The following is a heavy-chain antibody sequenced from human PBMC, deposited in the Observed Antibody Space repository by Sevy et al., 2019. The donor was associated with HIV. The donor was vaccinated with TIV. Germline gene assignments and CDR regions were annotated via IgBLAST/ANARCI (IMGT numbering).Heavy chain of an antibody. J-gene: IGHJ4*02. CDR3: AREGCSKPHDY. V-gene: IGHV3-23*01. D-gene: IGHD3-10*02. CDR2: FSFGCGKI. CDR1: GFTFSSYA. Sequence: GGSLRLSCAASGFTFSSYAMSWVRQAPGNGLEWVSTFSFGCGKINYADSVKGRFTISRDNPKNTLYLQMHSLRAEDTAVYYCAREGCSKPHDYWGQGTLVTVSS.